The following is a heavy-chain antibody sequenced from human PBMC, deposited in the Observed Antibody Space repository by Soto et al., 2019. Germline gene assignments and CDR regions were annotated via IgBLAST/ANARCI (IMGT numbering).Heavy chain of an antibody. CDR3: ARAYGYYFDY. CDR1: GGSISSYY. CDR2: IYYSGST. V-gene: IGHV4-59*01. Sequence: QVQLQESGPGLVKPSETLSLTCTVSGGSISSYYWSWIRQPPGKGLEWIGYIYYSGSTNYNPSLKSRVTISVDTSKNQFSLKLSPVTAADTAVYYCARAYGYYFDYWGQGTLVTVSS. J-gene: IGHJ4*02. D-gene: IGHD4-17*01.